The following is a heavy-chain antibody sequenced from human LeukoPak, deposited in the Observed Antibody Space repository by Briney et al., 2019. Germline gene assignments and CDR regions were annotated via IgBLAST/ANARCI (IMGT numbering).Heavy chain of an antibody. Sequence: GGSLRLSCAASGFSFGGFAMSWVRQAPGKGLEWVAVISYDGSNKYYADSVKGRFTISRDNSKNTLYLQMNSLRAEDTAVYYCAKGVTVVIMAGSEYFQHWGQGTLVTVSS. CDR2: ISYDGSNK. D-gene: IGHD3-3*01. V-gene: IGHV3-30*18. CDR3: AKGVTVVIMAGSEYFQH. CDR1: GFSFGGFA. J-gene: IGHJ1*01.